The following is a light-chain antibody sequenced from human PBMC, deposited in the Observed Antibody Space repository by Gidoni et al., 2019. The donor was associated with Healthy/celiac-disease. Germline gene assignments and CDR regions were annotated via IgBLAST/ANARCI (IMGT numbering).Light chain of an antibody. J-gene: IGKJ2*01. CDR3: QQYGRSPYT. CDR2: GAS. Sequence: EIVWTQSPGTLSLSPGERATLSCRASQSVSSSYLAWYHQKPGQAPRLLISGASSRATGIPARFSGSVSGTDFSLTISSLEPEAFAVYYCQQYGRSPYTFGQGTKLEI. CDR1: QSVSSSY. V-gene: IGKV3-20*01.